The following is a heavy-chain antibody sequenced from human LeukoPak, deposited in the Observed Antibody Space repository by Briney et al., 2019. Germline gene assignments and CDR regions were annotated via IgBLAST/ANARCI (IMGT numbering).Heavy chain of an antibody. V-gene: IGHV3-20*01. Sequence: GGSLRLSCAASGFTFDDYGMSWVRQAPGKGLEWVSGINWNGGSTGYADSVKGRFTISRDNTKNSLYLQMNSLRAEDTALYHCASSCSSTSCYGRDVWGKGTTVTVSS. CDR3: ASSCSSTSCYGRDV. CDR1: GFTFDDYG. J-gene: IGHJ6*04. D-gene: IGHD2-2*01. CDR2: INWNGGST.